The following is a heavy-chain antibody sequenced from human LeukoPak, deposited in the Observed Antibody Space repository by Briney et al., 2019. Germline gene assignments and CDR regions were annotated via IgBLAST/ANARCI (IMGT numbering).Heavy chain of an antibody. CDR3: ARGPNSNWSGLDF. Sequence: GGSLRLSCAASGFTFSSYGMHWVRQAPGKGLEWVAVISYDGSNKYYADSVKGRFTISRDNSKNTLYLQVNNLRAEDTAVYYCARGPNSNWSGLDFWGQGTLLTVSS. V-gene: IGHV3-30*03. J-gene: IGHJ4*02. CDR1: GFTFSSYG. CDR2: ISYDGSNK. D-gene: IGHD6-6*01.